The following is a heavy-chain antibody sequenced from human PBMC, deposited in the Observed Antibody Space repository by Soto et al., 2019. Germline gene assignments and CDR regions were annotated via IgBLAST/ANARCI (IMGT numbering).Heavy chain of an antibody. V-gene: IGHV3-30-3*01. D-gene: IGHD2-2*01. CDR2: ISYDGSNK. CDR1: GFTFSSYA. J-gene: IGHJ6*02. Sequence: QVQLVESGGGVVQPGRSLRLSCAASGFTFSSYAMHWVRQAPGKGLEWVAVISYDGSNKYYADSVKGRFTISRDNSKXXLXLXXNSLRAEDAAVYYCARDIVLVTAAVYPYYYYGMDVWGQGTTVTVSS. CDR3: ARDIVLVTAAVYPYYYYGMDV.